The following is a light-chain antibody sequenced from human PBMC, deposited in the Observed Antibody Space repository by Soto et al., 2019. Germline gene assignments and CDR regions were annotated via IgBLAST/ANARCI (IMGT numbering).Light chain of an antibody. CDR3: CSYAGTSALVI. CDR2: DVT. J-gene: IGLJ2*01. Sequence: QSALTQPASVSGSPGQSITISCTGTSSDVGNYNLVSWYQQYPGKAPQLIIYDVTKRPLGVSDRFSGSKSGFTASLTISGRQPEDEADYYCCSYAGTSALVIFGGGTKLTVL. V-gene: IGLV2-23*02. CDR1: SSDVGNYNL.